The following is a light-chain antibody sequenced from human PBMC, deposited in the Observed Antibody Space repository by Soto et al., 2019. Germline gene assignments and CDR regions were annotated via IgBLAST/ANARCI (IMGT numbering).Light chain of an antibody. J-gene: IGLJ1*01. CDR2: EVS. CDR3: TSYAGNDVYV. CDR1: SSDVGGYDY. Sequence: QSALAQPPSASGSPGQSVTISCTGTSSDVGGYDYVSWYQQHPGKAPKLMIYEVSKRPSGVPDRFSASKSGNTASLTVSGLQTEDEAHYHCTSYAGNDVYVFGTGTKV. V-gene: IGLV2-8*01.